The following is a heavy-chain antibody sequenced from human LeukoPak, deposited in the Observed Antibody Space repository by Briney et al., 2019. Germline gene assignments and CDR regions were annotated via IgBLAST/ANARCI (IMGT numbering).Heavy chain of an antibody. CDR3: SRDPRPCDY. CDR2: ISGSGSVI. Sequence: GGSLRLSCAASGFTFSDHYMTWIRQAPGKGLETVAYISGSGSVIVYADSVKGRFTISRDNAQNSLYLQMNSLRDEGTAVYYCSRDPRPCDYWGQGTLVTVSS. J-gene: IGHJ4*02. CDR1: GFTFSDHY. V-gene: IGHV3-11*04.